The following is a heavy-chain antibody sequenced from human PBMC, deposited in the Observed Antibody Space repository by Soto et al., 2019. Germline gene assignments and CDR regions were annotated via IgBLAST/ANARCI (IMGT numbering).Heavy chain of an antibody. D-gene: IGHD1-26*01. V-gene: IGHV4-30-2*01. Sequence: TSETLSLTCAVSGGSISSGGYSWSWIRQPPGKGLEWIGYIYHSGSTYYNPSLKSRVTISVDRSKNQFSLKLSSVTAADTAVYYCARASTMGATHWGQGTLVTVSS. CDR1: GGSISSGGYS. CDR2: IYHSGST. CDR3: ARASTMGATH. J-gene: IGHJ4*02.